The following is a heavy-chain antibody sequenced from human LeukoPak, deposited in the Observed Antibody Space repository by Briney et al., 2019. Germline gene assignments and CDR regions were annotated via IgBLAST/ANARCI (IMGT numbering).Heavy chain of an antibody. V-gene: IGHV3-11*01. CDR1: GFTFRDYY. CDR3: ARSAYASGWY. CDR2: ITSGGTTI. D-gene: IGHD6-19*01. J-gene: IGHJ4*02. Sequence: PGGSLRLSCAASGFTFRDYYMSRIRQAPGKGLEWVSYITSGGTTIYYTDSVRGRFTISRDNAKNSLYLQMNSLRAEDTAMYYCARSAYASGWYLGQGTLVTVSS.